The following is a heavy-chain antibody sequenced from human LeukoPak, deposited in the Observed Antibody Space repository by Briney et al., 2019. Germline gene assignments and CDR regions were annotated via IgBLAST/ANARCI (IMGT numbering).Heavy chain of an antibody. CDR2: LSGSSGTT. Sequence: PGGSLRLSCAASGFTFSNYGMSWVRQAPGEGLEWVSALSGSSGTTYYADSVKGRFIISRDISKNTLYLQMNSLRAEDTALYYCAKHRGSSGADARPAGYWGQGTLVTVSS. V-gene: IGHV3-23*01. CDR1: GFTFSNYG. J-gene: IGHJ4*02. D-gene: IGHD5-12*01. CDR3: AKHRGSSGADARPAGY.